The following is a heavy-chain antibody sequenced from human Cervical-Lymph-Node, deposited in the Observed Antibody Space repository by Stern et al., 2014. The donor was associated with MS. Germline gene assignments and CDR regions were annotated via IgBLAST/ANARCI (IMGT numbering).Heavy chain of an antibody. CDR1: GFTFGRHS. J-gene: IGHJ4*02. CDR2: ISYDGSSQ. Sequence: QVQLMQSGGGVVQPGRSLRLSCATSGFTFGRHSMHWVRQAPGKGLAWVAIISYDGSSQHYADSGEGRFTISRDNSNNTLYLQMNSLRVEDTAMYYCARPAAARYFDYWGQGSQVTVSS. V-gene: IGHV3-30-3*01. D-gene: IGHD6-25*01. CDR3: ARPAAARYFDY.